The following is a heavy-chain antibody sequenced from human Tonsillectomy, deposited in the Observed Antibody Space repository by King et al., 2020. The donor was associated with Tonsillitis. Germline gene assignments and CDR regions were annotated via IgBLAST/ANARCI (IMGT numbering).Heavy chain of an antibody. V-gene: IGHV3-23*04. CDR3: VKDWGYCGRSCYTYYFDN. D-gene: IGHD2-21*01. CDR2: INNNGRNT. J-gene: IGHJ4*02. Sequence: VQLVESGGGLVQPGGSLRLSCAASRFDFTNYAMSWVRQAPGKGLEWVSGINNNGRNTYYADSVKGRFTISRDNSMHTLDLQMHSLRAEDTAVYYCVKDWGYCGRSCYTYYFDNWGQGILVTVSS. CDR1: RFDFTNYA.